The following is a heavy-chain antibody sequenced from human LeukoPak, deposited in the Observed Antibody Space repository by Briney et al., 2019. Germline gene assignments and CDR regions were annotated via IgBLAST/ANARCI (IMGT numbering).Heavy chain of an antibody. CDR1: GGSISSGDYY. CDR3: ARDKGPYWYFDL. J-gene: IGHJ2*01. Sequence: SQTLSLTCTVSGGSISSGDYYWSWIRQPPGKGLEWIGYIYYRGSTYYNPSLKSRVTISVDTSKNQISLELSSVTAADTAVYFCARDKGPYWYFDLWGRGTLVTVSS. CDR2: IYYRGST. V-gene: IGHV4-30-4*01.